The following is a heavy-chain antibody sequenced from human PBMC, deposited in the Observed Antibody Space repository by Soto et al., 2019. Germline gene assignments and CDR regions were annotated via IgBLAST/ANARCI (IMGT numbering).Heavy chain of an antibody. CDR1: GFTVSSNY. J-gene: IGHJ6*03. D-gene: IGHD3-10*01. Sequence: GGSLRLSCAASGFTVSSNYMSWVRQAPGKGLEWVSVIYSGGSTYYADSVKGRFTISRDNSKNTLYLQMNSLRAEDTAVYYCAREDTMVRGVQYYYYYYMDVWGKGTTVTVSS. CDR3: AREDTMVRGVQYYYYYYMDV. V-gene: IGHV3-66*01. CDR2: IYSGGST.